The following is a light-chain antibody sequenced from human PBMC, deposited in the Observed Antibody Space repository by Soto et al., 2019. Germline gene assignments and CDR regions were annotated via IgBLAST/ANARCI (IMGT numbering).Light chain of an antibody. Sequence: QPVLTQPPSVSGAPGQRVTISCTGSSSNIGAGYDVHWYQQLPGTAPKLLIYGNSNRPSGVPDRFSGSKSGTSASLAFTGLQAEDEADYYCQSYDSNLSGYVFGTGTKVTVL. CDR1: SSNIGAGYD. CDR3: QSYDSNLSGYV. V-gene: IGLV1-40*01. CDR2: GNS. J-gene: IGLJ1*01.